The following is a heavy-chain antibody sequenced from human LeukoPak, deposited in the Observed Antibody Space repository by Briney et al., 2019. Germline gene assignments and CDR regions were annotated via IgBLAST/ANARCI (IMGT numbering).Heavy chain of an antibody. Sequence: ASQTLSLTCTVSGGSISSGGYYWSWIRQHPGKGLEWIGYIYYSGSTYYNPSLKSRATISVDTSKNQFSLKLSSVTAADTAVYYCARSSTYCSSTSCYSGDCFDPWGQGTLVTVSS. J-gene: IGHJ5*02. CDR2: IYYSGST. CDR3: ARSSTYCSSTSCYSGDCFDP. V-gene: IGHV4-31*03. CDR1: GGSISSGGYY. D-gene: IGHD2-2*02.